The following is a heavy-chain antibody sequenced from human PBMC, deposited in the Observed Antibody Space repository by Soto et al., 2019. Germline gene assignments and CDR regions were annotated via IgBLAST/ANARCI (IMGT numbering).Heavy chain of an antibody. CDR3: ASQGLYYYVLDV. CDR1: GFPFSTYW. Sequence: PGGSLSLSXAASGFPFSTYWMHWVRQAPGKGPVWDSRINNDGSTTRYAESVKGRFTISRDNATNTLYLQMNSLRAENTLVYYCASQGLYYYVLDVWGQGTTVTVSS. J-gene: IGHJ6*02. CDR2: INNDGSTT. V-gene: IGHV3-74*01.